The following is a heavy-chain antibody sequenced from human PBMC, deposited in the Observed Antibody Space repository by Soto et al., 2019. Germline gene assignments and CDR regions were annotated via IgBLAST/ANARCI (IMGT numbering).Heavy chain of an antibody. Sequence: QVQLQQWGAGLLKPSETLSLTCAVYGGSFSGYYWSWIRQPPGKGLEWIGEINHSRSTNYNPSLNSRVPISVATSKNQFSLKLSSVTAADTSVYYCASYPDPYCSSTSCYPSGYYYYMDVWGKGTTVTVAS. CDR2: INHSRST. CDR3: ASYPDPYCSSTSCYPSGYYYYMDV. D-gene: IGHD2-2*01. J-gene: IGHJ6*03. CDR1: GGSFSGYY. V-gene: IGHV4-34*01.